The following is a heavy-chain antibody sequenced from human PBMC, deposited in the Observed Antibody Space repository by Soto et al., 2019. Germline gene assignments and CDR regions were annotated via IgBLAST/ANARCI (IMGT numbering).Heavy chain of an antibody. J-gene: IGHJ6*03. CDR3: AKDMVAIGSGWSMYYYYYYMDV. V-gene: IGHV3-9*01. D-gene: IGHD6-19*01. CDR1: GFTFDDYA. Sequence: EVQLVESGGGLVQPGRSLRLSCAASGFTFDDYAMHWVRQAPGKGLEWVSGISWNSGSIGYADSVKGRFTISRDNAKNSLYLQMNSLRAEDTALYYCAKDMVAIGSGWSMYYYYYYMDVWGKGTTVTVSS. CDR2: ISWNSGSI.